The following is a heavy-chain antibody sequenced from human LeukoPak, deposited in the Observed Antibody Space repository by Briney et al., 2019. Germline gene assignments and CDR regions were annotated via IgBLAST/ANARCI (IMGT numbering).Heavy chain of an antibody. D-gene: IGHD3-10*01. J-gene: IGHJ4*02. CDR3: ARSGLWYYGSDY. CDR2: ISYDGSNK. Sequence: GGSLRLSCTASGFSFSSPGMNWVRQAPGKGLEWVAVISYDGSNKYYADSVKGRFTISRDNSKNTLYLQMNSLRAEDTAVYYCARSGLWYYGSDYWGQGTLVTVSS. CDR1: GFSFSSPG. V-gene: IGHV3-30*03.